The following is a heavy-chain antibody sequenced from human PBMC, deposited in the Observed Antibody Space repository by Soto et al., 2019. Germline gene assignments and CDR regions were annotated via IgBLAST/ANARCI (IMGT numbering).Heavy chain of an antibody. CDR1: GGSFSGYY. Sequence: SETLSLTCAVYGGSFSGYYWSWIRQPPGKGLEWIGEINHSGNTNYNPSLKSRVTISVDTSKNQFSLKLSSVTAADTAVYYCARELRGEYCSSTSCYYNWFDPWGQGTLVTVSS. CDR2: INHSGNT. D-gene: IGHD2-2*01. CDR3: ARELRGEYCSSTSCYYNWFDP. V-gene: IGHV4-34*01. J-gene: IGHJ5*02.